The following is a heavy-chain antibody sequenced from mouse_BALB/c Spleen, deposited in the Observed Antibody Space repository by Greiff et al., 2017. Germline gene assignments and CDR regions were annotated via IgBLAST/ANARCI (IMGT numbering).Heavy chain of an antibody. CDR2: IDPYNGGT. CDR1: GHSFTDYN. Sequence: EVQLQQSGPELVKPGASVKVSCKASGHSFTDYNMYWVKQSHGKSLEWIGYIDPYNGGTSYNQKFKGKATLTVDKSSSTAFMHLNSLTSEDSAVYYCASPSIYYGYDDARFAYWGQGTLVTVSA. V-gene: IGHV1S135*01. D-gene: IGHD2-2*01. CDR3: ASPSIYYGYDDARFAY. J-gene: IGHJ3*01.